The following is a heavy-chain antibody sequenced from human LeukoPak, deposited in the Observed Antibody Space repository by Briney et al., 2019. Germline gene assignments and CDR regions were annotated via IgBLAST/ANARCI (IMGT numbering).Heavy chain of an antibody. D-gene: IGHD3-16*01. CDR1: GGSISSSSYY. CDR3: ARIPTWGYFDY. CDR2: IYYSGST. V-gene: IGHV4-39*01. J-gene: IGHJ4*02. Sequence: PSETLSLTCAVSGGSISSSSYYWGWIRQPPGKGLEWIGSIYYSGSTYYNPSLKSRVTISVDTSKNQFSLKLSSVTAADTAVYYCARIPTWGYFDYWGQGTLVTVSS.